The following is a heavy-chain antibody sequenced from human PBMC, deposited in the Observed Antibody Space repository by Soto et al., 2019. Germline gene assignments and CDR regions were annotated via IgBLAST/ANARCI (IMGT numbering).Heavy chain of an antibody. CDR3: GRHALGYSGYDQAFDY. Sequence: QVQLVQSGAEVKKPGTSVKVSCKASGGTFSSYAISWVRQAPGQGLEWMGGIIPIFGTANYAQKFQGRVTITADESTSTAYMELSSLRSEDTAVYYCGRHALGYSGYDQAFDYWGQGTLVTVSS. CDR1: GGTFSSYA. D-gene: IGHD5-12*01. V-gene: IGHV1-69*01. J-gene: IGHJ4*02. CDR2: IIPIFGTA.